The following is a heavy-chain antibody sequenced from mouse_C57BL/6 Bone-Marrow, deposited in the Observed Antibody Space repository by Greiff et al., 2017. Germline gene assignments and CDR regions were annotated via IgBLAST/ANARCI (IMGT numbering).Heavy chain of an antibody. CDR1: GYTFPSYW. CDR2: IYPASGST. CDR3: AKMIYHGSHDYAIAY. J-gene: IGHJ4*01. D-gene: IGHD2-3*01. Sequence: QVQLQQPGAELVKPGASVKMSCKASGYTFPSYWITWVKQRPGQGLAWIGDIYPASGSTNYNEKFKSKATLTVDTSSSTAYIPLSSLTSEDSAVYYCAKMIYHGSHDYAIAYWGQGTLVTVAA. V-gene: IGHV1-55*01.